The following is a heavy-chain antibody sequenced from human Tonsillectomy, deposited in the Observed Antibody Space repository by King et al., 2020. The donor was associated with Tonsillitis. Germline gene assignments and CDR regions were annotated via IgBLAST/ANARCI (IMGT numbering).Heavy chain of an antibody. CDR1: GYTFTSYY. V-gene: IGHV1-46*01. D-gene: IGHD3-10*01. CDR2: INPSGGST. Sequence: QLVQSGAEVKKPGASVKVSCKASGYTFTSYYMHWVRQAPGQGLEWMGIINPSGGSTSYAQKFQGRVTMTRDTSTSTVYMELSSLGSEDTAVYYCARICRGGWFDPWGQGTLVTVSS. CDR3: ARICRGGWFDP. J-gene: IGHJ5*02.